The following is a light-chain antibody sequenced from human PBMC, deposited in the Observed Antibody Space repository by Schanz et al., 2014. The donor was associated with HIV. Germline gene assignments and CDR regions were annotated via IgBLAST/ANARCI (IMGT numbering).Light chain of an antibody. CDR2: DVN. J-gene: IGLJ2*01. CDR1: SGDVGSYNY. CDR3: SSYGGSNNLI. Sequence: QSALTQPASVSGSPGQSISISCTGTSGDVGSYNYVSWYQQHPGKAPKLMIYDVNKRPSAVPDRFSGSKSGNTASLTVSGLQADDEADYYCSSYGGSNNLIFGGGTKVTVL. V-gene: IGLV2-8*01.